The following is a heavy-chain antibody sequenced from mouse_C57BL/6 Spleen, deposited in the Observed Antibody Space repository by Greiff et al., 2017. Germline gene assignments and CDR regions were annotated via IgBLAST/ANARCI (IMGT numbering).Heavy chain of an antibody. D-gene: IGHD4-1*01. CDR3: ARSTPWDGYAMDY. J-gene: IGHJ4*01. CDR1: GYTFTSYW. Sequence: VQLQQPGAELVKPGASVKMSCKASGYTFTSYWITWVKQRPGQGLEWIGDIYPGSGSTNYNEKFKSKATLTVDTSSSTAYMQLSSLTSEDSAVYYCARSTPWDGYAMDYWGQGTSVTVSS. CDR2: IYPGSGST. V-gene: IGHV1-55*01.